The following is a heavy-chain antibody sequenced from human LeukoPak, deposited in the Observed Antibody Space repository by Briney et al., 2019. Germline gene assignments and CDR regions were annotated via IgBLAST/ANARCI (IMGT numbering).Heavy chain of an antibody. V-gene: IGHV3-30*04. J-gene: IGHJ6*03. CDR3: ARVSGSYSLYYYMDV. Sequence: GGSLRLSCAASGFTFSSYAMHWVRQAPGKGLEWVAVISYDRSNKYYADSVKGRFTISRDNSKNTLYLQMNRLRAEDTAVYYCARVSGSYSLYYYMDVWGKGTTVTVSS. CDR2: ISYDRSNK. CDR1: GFTFSSYA. D-gene: IGHD1-26*01.